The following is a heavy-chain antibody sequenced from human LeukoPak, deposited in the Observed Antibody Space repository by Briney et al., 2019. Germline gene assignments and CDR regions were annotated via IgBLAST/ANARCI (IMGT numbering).Heavy chain of an antibody. J-gene: IGHJ4*02. CDR2: ISYDGSNK. D-gene: IGHD2-2*01. Sequence: GGSLRLSCAASGFTFSSYAMHWVRQAPGKGLEWVAVISYDGSNKYYADSVKGRFTISRDNSKNTLYLQMNSLRAEDTAVYYCASPPLPGVVVVPAFDYWGQGTLVTVSS. V-gene: IGHV3-30*04. CDR1: GFTFSSYA. CDR3: ASPPLPGVVVVPAFDY.